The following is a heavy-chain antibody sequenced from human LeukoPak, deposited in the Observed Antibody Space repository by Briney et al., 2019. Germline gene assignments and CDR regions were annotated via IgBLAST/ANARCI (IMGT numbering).Heavy chain of an antibody. D-gene: IGHD2-2*01. J-gene: IGHJ4*02. CDR1: GFTFSSYG. Sequence: GGTLRLSCAASGFTFSSYGMHWVRQAPGKGLEWVAFIRYEGSNKYSADSVKGRFTISRANSKNTLYLQMNSLRAEDTAVYYCSSAHLFDYWGQGSLVTVSS. CDR3: SSAHLFDY. V-gene: IGHV3-30*02. CDR2: IRYEGSNK.